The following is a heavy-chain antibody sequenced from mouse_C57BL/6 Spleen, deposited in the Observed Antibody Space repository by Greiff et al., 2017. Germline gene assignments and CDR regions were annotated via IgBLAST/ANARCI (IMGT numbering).Heavy chain of an antibody. CDR1: GFSFNTYA. V-gene: IGHV10-1*01. Sequence: EVQRVESGGGLVQPKGSLKLSCAASGFSFNTYAMNWVRQAPGKGLEWVARIRSKSNNYATYYADSVKDRFTISRDDSESMLYLQMNNLKTEDTAMYYCVRHYSNSYYYAMDYWGQGTSVTVSS. CDR2: IRSKSNNYAT. J-gene: IGHJ4*01. CDR3: VRHYSNSYYYAMDY. D-gene: IGHD2-5*01.